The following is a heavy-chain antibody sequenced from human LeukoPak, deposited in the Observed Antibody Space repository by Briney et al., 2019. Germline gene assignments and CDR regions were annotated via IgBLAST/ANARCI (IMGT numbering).Heavy chain of an antibody. V-gene: IGHV3-23*01. CDR3: VRGKLYSGAY. J-gene: IGHJ4*02. CDR2: ISGSGGST. Sequence: GGSLRLSCAASGFTFNNYAMSWVRQAPGKGPEWLSAISGSGGSTTDADSVKGRFTISRDNAKNSLALQVNSLRAEDTAVYYCVRGKLYSGAYWGQGTLVTVSS. D-gene: IGHD5-12*01. CDR1: GFTFNNYA.